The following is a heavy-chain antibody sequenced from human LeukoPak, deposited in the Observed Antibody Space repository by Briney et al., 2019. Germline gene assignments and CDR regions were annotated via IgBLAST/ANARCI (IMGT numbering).Heavy chain of an antibody. CDR2: INPSGGST. CDR1: GYTLTELS. D-gene: IGHD2-21*02. V-gene: IGHV1-46*01. Sequence: ASVKVSCKVSGYTLTELSMHWVRQAPGQGLEWMGIINPSGGSTSYAQKFQGRVTMTRDTSTSTVYMELSSLRSEDTAVYYCARDLTVVTAMRSDAFDIWGQGTMVTVSS. CDR3: ARDLTVVTAMRSDAFDI. J-gene: IGHJ3*02.